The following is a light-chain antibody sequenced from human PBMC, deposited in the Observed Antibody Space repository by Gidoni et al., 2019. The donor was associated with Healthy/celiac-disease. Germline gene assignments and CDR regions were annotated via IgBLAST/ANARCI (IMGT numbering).Light chain of an antibody. CDR3: QQSYSTPRT. J-gene: IGKJ2*01. CDR2: AAS. V-gene: IGKV1-39*01. CDR1: QSISSY. Sequence: DIQMTQSPSSLSASVGDRVTITCRASQSISSYVNWYQQKPGKAPKLLIYAASSLQSWVPSRFSGSGSGTDFTLTISSLQPEDFATYYCQQSYSTPRTFGQGTKLEIK.